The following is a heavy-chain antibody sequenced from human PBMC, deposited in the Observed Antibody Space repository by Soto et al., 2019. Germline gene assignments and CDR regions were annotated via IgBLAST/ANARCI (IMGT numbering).Heavy chain of an antibody. CDR2: IYSGGNT. CDR3: ARASGSRAFDN. Sequence: GGSLRLSCAASGFTVSTNYVSWVRQAPGKGLEWVSVIYSGGNTYYADSVKGRFTISRDSSKNTVDLQMNSLRAEDTAVYFCARASGSRAFDNWGQGTLVTVSS. V-gene: IGHV3-53*01. CDR1: GFTVSTNY. J-gene: IGHJ4*02. D-gene: IGHD1-26*01.